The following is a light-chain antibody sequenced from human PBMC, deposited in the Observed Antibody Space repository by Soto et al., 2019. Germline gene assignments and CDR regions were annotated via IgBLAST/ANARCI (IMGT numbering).Light chain of an antibody. CDR2: WAS. CDR3: QQYYSTPLT. CDR1: QSVLYSSNNKDY. Sequence: DIVMTQSPDSLAVSLGERATINCKSSQSVLYSSNNKDYLAWYQQKPGQPPKLLLYWASTRESGVPDRFSGSGSGTDFTLTSSSLQAEDVAVYYCQQYYSTPLTFGGGTKVDI. J-gene: IGKJ4*01. V-gene: IGKV4-1*01.